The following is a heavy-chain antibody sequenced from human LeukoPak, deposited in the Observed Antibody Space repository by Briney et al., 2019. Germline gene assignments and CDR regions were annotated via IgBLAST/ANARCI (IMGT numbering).Heavy chain of an antibody. V-gene: IGHV3-21*04. CDR2: ISSSSSYI. Sequence: GGSLRLSCAASGFTFSSYSMNWVRQAPGKGLEWVSSISSSSSYIYYADSVKGRFTISRDNAKNSLYLQMNSLRAEDTAVYYCARDIVAAAGTYYGMDVWGQGTTVTVSS. CDR1: GFTFSSYS. J-gene: IGHJ6*02. D-gene: IGHD6-13*01. CDR3: ARDIVAAAGTYYGMDV.